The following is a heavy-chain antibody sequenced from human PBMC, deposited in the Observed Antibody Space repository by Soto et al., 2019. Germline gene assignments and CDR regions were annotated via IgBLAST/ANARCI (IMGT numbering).Heavy chain of an antibody. CDR1: GGSISSGGYY. D-gene: IGHD4-17*01. CDR2: IYSSGST. CDR3: ARVLWSTVSPTRDSWFAP. J-gene: IGHJ5*02. V-gene: IGHV4-31*03. Sequence: SETLSLTCTVSGGSISSGGYYWSWIRQHPGKGLEGIGYIYSSGSTFYNPSLKSRVTISVDTSKNQFSLNLNSVTAADTAVYYCARVLWSTVSPTRDSWFAPWGQGALVTVSS.